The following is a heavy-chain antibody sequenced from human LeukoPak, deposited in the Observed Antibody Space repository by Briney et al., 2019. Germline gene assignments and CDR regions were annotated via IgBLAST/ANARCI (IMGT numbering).Heavy chain of an antibody. D-gene: IGHD2/OR15-2a*01. CDR3: ARGQRRINWFDP. CDR1: GGSISSYY. J-gene: IGHJ5*02. V-gene: IGHV4-59*12. Sequence: SETLSLTCTVSGGSISSYYWSWIRQPPGKGLEWIGYIYYSGSTNYNPSLKSRVTISVDTSKNQFSLKLSSVTAADTAVYYCARGQRRINWFDPWGQGTLVTVSS. CDR2: IYYSGST.